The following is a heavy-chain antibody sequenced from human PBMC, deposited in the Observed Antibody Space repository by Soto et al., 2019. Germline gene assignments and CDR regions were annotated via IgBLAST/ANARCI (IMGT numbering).Heavy chain of an antibody. Sequence: EVQLVESGGGLVQPGGSLKLSCAASGFTFSGSAMHWVRQTSGKGLEWVGRIRSKSNSYATAYTASVKGTFTISRDDSKNTAYLQMNSLKTEDTAVYYCTSKAGELLPAFDIWGQGTMVTVSS. J-gene: IGHJ3*02. CDR3: TSKAGELLPAFDI. CDR1: GFTFSGSA. D-gene: IGHD1-26*01. V-gene: IGHV3-73*02. CDR2: IRSKSNSYAT.